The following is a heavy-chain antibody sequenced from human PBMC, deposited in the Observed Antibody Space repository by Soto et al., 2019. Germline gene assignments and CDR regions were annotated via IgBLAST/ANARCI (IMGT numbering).Heavy chain of an antibody. V-gene: IGHV3-30-3*01. CDR2: ISYDGSNK. J-gene: IGHJ5*02. CDR1: GFTFSSYA. Sequence: QVQLVESGGGVVQPGRSLRLSCAASGFTFSSYAMHWVRQAPGKGLEWVAVISYDGSNKYYADSVKGRFTISRDNSKNTLYLQMNSLRAEDTAVYYCASAYRPYSSGWYIDPWGQGTLVTVSS. D-gene: IGHD6-19*01. CDR3: ASAYRPYSSGWYIDP.